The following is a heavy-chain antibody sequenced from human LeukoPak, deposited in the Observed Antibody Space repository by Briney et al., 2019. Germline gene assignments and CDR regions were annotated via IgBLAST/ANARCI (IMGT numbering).Heavy chain of an antibody. D-gene: IGHD4/OR15-4a*01. V-gene: IGHV4-39*01. J-gene: IGHJ4*02. CDR1: GGSISSRSDY. CDR2: IYYTGST. CDR3: ARRPGEYGGNDFDY. Sequence: SETLSLTCTVSGGSISSRSDYWGGIRQPPGKGLEWIGSIYYTGSTHYNPSLKSRVTISVDTSKNQFSLKLSSVTAADTAVYYCARRPGEYGGNDFDYWGQGTLVTVSS.